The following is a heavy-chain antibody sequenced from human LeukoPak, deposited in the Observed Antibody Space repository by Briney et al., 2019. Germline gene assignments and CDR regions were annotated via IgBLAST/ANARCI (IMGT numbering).Heavy chain of an antibody. Sequence: PSETLSLTCTVSGGSISSYYWSWIRQPPGKGLDWIGYIYYSGNTNYNPSLKSRVTMSVDTSKNQLSLKLSSVTAADTAVYYYARPRGEFHYYAFDIWGHGTMVTVSS. D-gene: IGHD3-16*01. CDR2: IYYSGNT. V-gene: IGHV4-59*08. J-gene: IGHJ3*02. CDR3: ARPRGEFHYYAFDI. CDR1: GGSISSYY.